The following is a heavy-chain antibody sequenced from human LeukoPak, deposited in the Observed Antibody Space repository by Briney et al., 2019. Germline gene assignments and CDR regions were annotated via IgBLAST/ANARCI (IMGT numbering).Heavy chain of an antibody. V-gene: IGHV3-48*03. CDR3: ARAPYCTVGSCYFDY. Sequence: GGSLRLSCAASGFTFSSYEMNWVRQAPGKGLEWVSYVSSSGSNLYVADSVKGRFTISRDNAKNSLYLQMNSLRAEDTAVYYCARAPYCTVGSCYFDYWGQGTLVTVS. CDR1: GFTFSSYE. J-gene: IGHJ4*02. CDR2: VSSSGSNL. D-gene: IGHD2-8*02.